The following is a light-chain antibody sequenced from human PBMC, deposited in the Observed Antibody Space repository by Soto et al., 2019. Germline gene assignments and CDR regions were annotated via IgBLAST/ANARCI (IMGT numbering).Light chain of an antibody. CDR3: QQYNRYSGT. Sequence: DIQMTQSPSTLSASVGDRVTITCRASQSISSWLAWYQQKPGKAPKLLIYDASSLESGVPSRFSGSGSGTEFTLTISSMQPDDFATYYCQQYNRYSGTFGQGNKGEIK. V-gene: IGKV1-5*01. CDR1: QSISSW. J-gene: IGKJ1*01. CDR2: DAS.